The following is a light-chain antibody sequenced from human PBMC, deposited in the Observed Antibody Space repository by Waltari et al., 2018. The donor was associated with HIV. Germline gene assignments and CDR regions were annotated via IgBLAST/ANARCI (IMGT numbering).Light chain of an antibody. CDR2: DNN. CDR3: GTWDSSLSAVV. J-gene: IGLJ2*01. CDR1: SSNIGHHN. V-gene: IGLV1-51*01. Sequence: QSVLTQPPSVSAAPGPKVTIPCSGSSSNIGHHNVSWYQQLPATAPKLLIYDNNKRPSGIPDRFSGSKSGTSATLGITGLQTGDEADYYCGTWDSSLSAVVFGGGTKLTVL.